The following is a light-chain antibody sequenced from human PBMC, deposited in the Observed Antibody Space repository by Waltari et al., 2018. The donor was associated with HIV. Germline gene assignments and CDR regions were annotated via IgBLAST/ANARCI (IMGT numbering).Light chain of an antibody. V-gene: IGKV2-28*01. CDR3: IHFRDTPWT. J-gene: IGKJ1*01. Sequence: DIVMTQSPLSLPVTPGEPASISCRSSQSLLHSNGYNFLNWYLQKPGQSPHLLIYLGSTRASGVPDRFSGSGSGTNFTLKISRVEAEDVGVYYCIHFRDTPWTFGQGP. CDR1: QSLLHSNGYNF. CDR2: LGS.